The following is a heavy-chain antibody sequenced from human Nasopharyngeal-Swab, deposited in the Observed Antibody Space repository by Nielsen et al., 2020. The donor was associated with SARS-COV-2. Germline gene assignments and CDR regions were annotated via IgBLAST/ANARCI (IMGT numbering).Heavy chain of an antibody. CDR1: GLTSNNYD. CDR3: ARSTYYYYMDL. J-gene: IGHJ6*03. V-gene: IGHV3-23*01. Sequence: SLKISCAASGLTSNNYDMSWARSAPGKGLEWVSFIRGGGATTYYSDSVKGRFTISRDNSKTTLDLEMISLRAEDTAVYYCARSTYYYYMDLWGIGTTVTVSS. D-gene: IGHD2-2*01. CDR2: IRGGGATT.